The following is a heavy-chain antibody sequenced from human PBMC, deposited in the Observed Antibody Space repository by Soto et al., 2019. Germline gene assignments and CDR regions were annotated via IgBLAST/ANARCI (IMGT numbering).Heavy chain of an antibody. CDR2: ISGSGGST. J-gene: IGHJ4*02. CDR3: AKEDGYNFHVDY. V-gene: IGHV3-23*01. D-gene: IGHD5-12*01. Sequence: GGSLRLSCAASGGTFSSYAMSWVRQAPGKGLEWVSAISGSGGSTYYADSVKGRFTISRDNSKNTLYLQMSSLRAKDTAAYYCAKEDGYNFHVDYWGQGTLVTVSS. CDR1: GGTFSSYA.